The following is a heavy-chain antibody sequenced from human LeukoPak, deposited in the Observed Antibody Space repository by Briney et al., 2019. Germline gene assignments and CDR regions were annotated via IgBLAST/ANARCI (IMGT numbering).Heavy chain of an antibody. CDR1: GYTFTIYG. J-gene: IGHJ6*03. CDR3: AREKEYYDFWSAQGHYYYYMDV. D-gene: IGHD3-3*01. V-gene: IGHV1-18*01. Sequence: GASVTVSFKASGYTFTIYGISWVGQPPGKGLEGMGWISVYNGNTNYAQKFQGRVTMTRDMSTSTVYMELSSLRSEDTAVYYCAREKEYYDFWSAQGHYYYYMDVWGRGTTVTVSS. CDR2: ISVYNGNT.